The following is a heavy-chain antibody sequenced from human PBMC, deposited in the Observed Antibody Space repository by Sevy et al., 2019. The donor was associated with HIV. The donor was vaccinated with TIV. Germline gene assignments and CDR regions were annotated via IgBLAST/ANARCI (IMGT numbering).Heavy chain of an antibody. CDR2: IYYSGST. J-gene: IGHJ6*03. V-gene: IGHV4-59*08. CDR1: GGSISSYY. CDR3: ATRSSGWYEDHYYYYMDV. D-gene: IGHD6-19*01. Sequence: QSQTLSLTCTVSGGSISSYYWSWIRQPPGKGLEWIGYIYYSGSTNYNPSLKSRVTISVDTSKNQFSLKLSSVTAADTAVYYCATRSSGWYEDHYYYYMDVWGKGTTVTVSS.